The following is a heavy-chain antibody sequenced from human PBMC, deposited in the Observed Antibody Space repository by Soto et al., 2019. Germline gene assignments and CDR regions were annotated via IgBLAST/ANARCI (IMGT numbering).Heavy chain of an antibody. D-gene: IGHD3-10*01. CDR2: ISYDGSNK. J-gene: IGHJ6*02. Sequence: GGSLRLSCAASGFTFSSYAMHWVRQAPGKGLEWVAVISYDGSNKYYADSVKGRFTISRDNSKNTLYLQMNSLRAEDTAVYYCARNSGTPGYYYYYGMDVWGQGTTVTVSS. CDR3: ARNSGTPGYYYYYGMDV. CDR1: GFTFSSYA. V-gene: IGHV3-30-3*01.